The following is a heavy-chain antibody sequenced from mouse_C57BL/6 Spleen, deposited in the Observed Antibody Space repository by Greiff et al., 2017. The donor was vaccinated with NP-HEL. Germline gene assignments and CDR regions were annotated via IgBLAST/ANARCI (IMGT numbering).Heavy chain of an antibody. CDR3: ARSGTTVVATGFDY. V-gene: IGHV1-81*01. CDR2: IYPRSGNT. Sequence: QVQLQLSGAELARPGASVKLSCKASGYTFTSYGISWVKQRTGQGLEWIGEIYPRSGNTYYNEKFKGKATLTADKSSSTAYMELRSLTSEDSAVYFCARSGTTVVATGFDYWGQGTTLTVSS. D-gene: IGHD1-1*01. J-gene: IGHJ2*01. CDR1: GYTFTSYG.